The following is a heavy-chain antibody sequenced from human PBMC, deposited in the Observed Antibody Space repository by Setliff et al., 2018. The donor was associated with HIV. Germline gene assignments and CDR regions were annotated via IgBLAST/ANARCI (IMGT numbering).Heavy chain of an antibody. J-gene: IGHJ4*02. V-gene: IGHV3-30*01. Sequence: GGPLRLSCAASGLTFSRSAMHWVRQAPGKGLEWVAVTSYDGRNKYYADSVKGRFTISRDNSKSTLYLQMTSLRPEDTAVYYCTPLHYWGQGTLVTVSS. CDR3: TPLHY. D-gene: IGHD2-15*01. CDR1: GLTFSRSA. CDR2: TSYDGRNK.